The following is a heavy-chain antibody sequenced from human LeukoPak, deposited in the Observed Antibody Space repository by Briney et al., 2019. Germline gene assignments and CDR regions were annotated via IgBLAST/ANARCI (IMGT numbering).Heavy chain of an antibody. CDR2: IYTSGST. J-gene: IGHJ5*02. CDR1: GGSISSYY. CDR3: ARDYYDITGYYRFDP. D-gene: IGHD3-22*01. Sequence: PSETLSLTCTVSGGSISSYYWSWIRQPAGKGLEWIGRIYTSGSTNYNPSLKSRVTISLDTSKNQFSLELSSVTAADTAMYYCARDYYDITGYYRFDPWGQGTLVTVSS. V-gene: IGHV4-4*07.